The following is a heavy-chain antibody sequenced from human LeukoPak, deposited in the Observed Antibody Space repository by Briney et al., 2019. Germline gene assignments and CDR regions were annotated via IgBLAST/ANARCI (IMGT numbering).Heavy chain of an antibody. CDR1: GFTFSDYY. V-gene: IGHV3-11*04. J-gene: IGHJ6*03. CDR3: ARDRWIQLWFEDYYYMDV. D-gene: IGHD5-18*01. CDR2: ISSSGSTI. Sequence: GGSLRLSCAASGFTFSDYYMSWIRQAPGKGLEWVSYISSSGSTIYYADSVKGRLTISRDNAKNSLYLQMNSLRAEDTAVYYCARDRWIQLWFEDYYYMDVWGKGTTVTISS.